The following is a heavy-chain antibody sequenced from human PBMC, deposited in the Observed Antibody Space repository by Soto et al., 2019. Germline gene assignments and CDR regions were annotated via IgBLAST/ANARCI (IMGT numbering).Heavy chain of an antibody. V-gene: IGHV1-18*01. D-gene: IGHD1-7*01. CDR2: ISAYNGNT. CDR1: GYTFTSYG. Sequence: GASVKVSCKASGYTFTSYGISWVRQAPGQGLEWMGWISAYNGNTNYAQKLQGRVTMTTDTSTSTAYMELRSLRSDDTAVYYCARDRYNWNSLYYGMDVWGQGTTVTAP. J-gene: IGHJ6*02. CDR3: ARDRYNWNSLYYGMDV.